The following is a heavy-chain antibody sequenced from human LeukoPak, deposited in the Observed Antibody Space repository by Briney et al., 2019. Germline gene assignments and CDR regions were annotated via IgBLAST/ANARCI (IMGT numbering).Heavy chain of an antibody. V-gene: IGHV4-34*08. CDR3: ATQNYYGSGSSVDY. J-gene: IGHJ4*02. CDR1: GFTFSSYA. Sequence: ASPRLSCAASGFTFSSYAMSWIRQPPGKGLEWIGEINHSGSTNYNPSLKSRVTISVDTSKNQFSLKLSSVTAADTAVYYCATQNYYGSGSSVDYWGQGTLVTVSS. CDR2: INHSGST. D-gene: IGHD3-10*01.